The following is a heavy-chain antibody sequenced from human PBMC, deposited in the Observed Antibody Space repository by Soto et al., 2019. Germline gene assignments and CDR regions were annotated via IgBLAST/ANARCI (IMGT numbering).Heavy chain of an antibody. V-gene: IGHV3-23*01. D-gene: IGHD2-2*01. Sequence: EVQLLESGGGLVQTWGSLRLSCAASGFTFGSYAMTWVRQAPGQGLEWVSAIDGSGEHTYYADSVNGRFTVARDNSRNTLYMEMGSLAAEDTASNYRAKKEGLQWPPEAWDVGGQGTMVTVSS. CDR2: IDGSGEHT. J-gene: IGHJ3*01. CDR3: AKKEGLQWPPEAWDV. CDR1: GFTFGSYA.